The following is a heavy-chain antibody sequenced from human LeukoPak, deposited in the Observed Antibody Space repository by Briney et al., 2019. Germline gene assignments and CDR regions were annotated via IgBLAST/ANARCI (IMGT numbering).Heavy chain of an antibody. D-gene: IGHD3-3*01. CDR1: GGSFSGYY. CDR3: ARGPVLRFLEWSPDYYYGMDV. Sequence: SETLSLTCAVYGGSFSGYYWSWIRQPPGKGLEWIGEINHSGSTNYNPSLKSRVTISVDTSKNQFSLKLSSVTAADTAVYYCARGPVLRFLEWSPDYYYGMDVWGQGTTVTVSS. CDR2: INHSGST. J-gene: IGHJ6*02. V-gene: IGHV4-34*01.